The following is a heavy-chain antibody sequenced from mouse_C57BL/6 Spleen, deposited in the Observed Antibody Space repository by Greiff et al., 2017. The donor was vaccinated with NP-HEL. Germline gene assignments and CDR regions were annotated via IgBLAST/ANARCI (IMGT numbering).Heavy chain of an antibody. D-gene: IGHD2-4*01. CDR2: IWTGGGT. Sequence: QVQLQQSGPGLVAPSQSLSITCTVSGFSLTSYAISWVRQPPGKGLEWLGVIWTGGGTNYNSALKSRLSISKDNSKSQVFLKMNSLQTDDTARYYCARGGMITTTDAYYYAMDYWGQGTSVTVSS. J-gene: IGHJ4*01. CDR3: ARGGMITTTDAYYYAMDY. CDR1: GFSLTSYA. V-gene: IGHV2-9-1*01.